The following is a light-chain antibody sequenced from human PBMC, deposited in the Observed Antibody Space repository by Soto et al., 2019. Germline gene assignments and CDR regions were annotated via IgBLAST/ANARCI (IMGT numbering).Light chain of an antibody. J-gene: IGLJ3*02. CDR3: CSYAGSYTWV. Sequence: QSALTQPRSVSGSPEQPVTISCTGTSMDVGGYNYVSWYQQHPGKAPKLMIYDVSKRPSGVPDRFSGSKSGNTASLTISGLQAEDEADYYCCSYAGSYTWVFGGGTKLTVL. V-gene: IGLV2-11*01. CDR2: DVS. CDR1: SMDVGGYNY.